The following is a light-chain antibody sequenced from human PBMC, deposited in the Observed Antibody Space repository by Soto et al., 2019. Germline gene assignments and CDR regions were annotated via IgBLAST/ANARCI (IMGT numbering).Light chain of an antibody. V-gene: IGKV1-33*01. CDR1: QDISNY. CDR3: QQYDNLPLT. Sequence: DIQITQSPSSVSASVGERVTITCQASQDISNYLNWYQQKPGKAPKLLIYDASNLETGVPSRFSGSGSGTDFTFTISSLQPEDIATYYCQQYDNLPLTFGGGTKVDIK. CDR2: DAS. J-gene: IGKJ4*01.